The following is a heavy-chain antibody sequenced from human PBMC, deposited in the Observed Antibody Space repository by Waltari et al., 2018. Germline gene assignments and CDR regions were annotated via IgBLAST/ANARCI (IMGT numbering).Heavy chain of an antibody. CDR2: INGVGGTT. V-gene: IGHV3-74*01. D-gene: IGHD2-2*01. Sequence: QAAGKGLVLASLINGVGGTTSYADSVKGRFTISRDNANNTLYLQMNSLRAEDTAVYYCTRTRYCSTTSCQVDWFDPWGQGTLVTVSS. CDR3: TRTRYCSTTSCQVDWFDP. J-gene: IGHJ5*02.